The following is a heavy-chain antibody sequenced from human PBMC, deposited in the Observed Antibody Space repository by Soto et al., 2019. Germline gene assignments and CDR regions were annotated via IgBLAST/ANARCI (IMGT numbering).Heavy chain of an antibody. D-gene: IGHD6-13*01. CDR1: GGSISSYY. J-gene: IGHJ5*02. V-gene: IGHV4-59*01. Sequence: SETLSLTCTVSGGSISSYYWSWIRQPPGKGLEWIGYIYYSGGTNYNPSLKSRVTISVDTSKNQFSLKLSSVTAADTAVYYCARDVAAAQYNWFDPWGQGTLVTVSS. CDR2: IYYSGGT. CDR3: ARDVAAAQYNWFDP.